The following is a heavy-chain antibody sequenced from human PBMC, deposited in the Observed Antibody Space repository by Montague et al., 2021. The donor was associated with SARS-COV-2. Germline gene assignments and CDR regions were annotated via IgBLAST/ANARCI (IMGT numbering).Heavy chain of an antibody. D-gene: IGHD6-19*01. CDR3: AKDLETSGWYTFFFDS. Sequence: SLRLSCAASGFSFSTYAMIWVRQAPGKGLEWVAAIGGNGRGTYHAASVKGRFTISRDNSKSTVNLQMNSLTVGDTAVYFCAKDLETSGWYTFFFDSWGQGTLVTVSS. CDR2: IGGNGRGT. J-gene: IGHJ4*02. CDR1: GFSFSTYA. V-gene: IGHV3-23*01.